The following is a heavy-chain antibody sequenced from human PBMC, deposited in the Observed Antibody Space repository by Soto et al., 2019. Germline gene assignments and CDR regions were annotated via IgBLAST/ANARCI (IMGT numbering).Heavy chain of an antibody. CDR1: GGSISSYY. D-gene: IGHD2-15*01. J-gene: IGHJ4*02. Sequence: ETLSLTCTVSGGSISSYYWSWIRQPPGKGLEWIGYIYFTGSTNYNPSLKSRVTISVDTSKNQFSLKLTSVTAADTAVYYCARNVPCSGGSYTLDHWGQGTLVTV. CDR2: IYFTGST. CDR3: ARNVPCSGGSYTLDH. V-gene: IGHV4-59*12.